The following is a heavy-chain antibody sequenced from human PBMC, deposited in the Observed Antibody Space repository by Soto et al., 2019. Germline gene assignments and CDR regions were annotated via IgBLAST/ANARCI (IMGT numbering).Heavy chain of an antibody. CDR2: IRASGEDT. J-gene: IGHJ2*01. CDR3: AREAVFTTSASYWFFDF. CDR1: GFTFANYA. Sequence: EVQLSESGGALIQRGGSLRLSCAASGFTFANYAMSWVRQAPGKGLEWVSTIRASGEDTFYADSVKGRFSISRDNSKNTLSLEMNSLRAEDTARYDWAREAVFTTSASYWFFDFWGRGTLVTVSS. V-gene: IGHV3-23*01. D-gene: IGHD3-22*01.